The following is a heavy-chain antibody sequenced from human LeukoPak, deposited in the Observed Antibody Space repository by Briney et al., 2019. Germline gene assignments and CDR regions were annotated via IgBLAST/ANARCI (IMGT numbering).Heavy chain of an antibody. CDR1: GFTFDDYG. CDR3: ARDYLHGDYVYDY. D-gene: IGHD4-17*01. Sequence: AGGSLRLSCAASGFTFDDYGMGWVRHAPGRGLEWVSGINWNGGSTGYADSVKGRFTISRDNAKNSLYLQMNSLRAEDTALYYCARDYLHGDYVYDYWGQGTLVTVSS. V-gene: IGHV3-20*04. CDR2: INWNGGST. J-gene: IGHJ4*02.